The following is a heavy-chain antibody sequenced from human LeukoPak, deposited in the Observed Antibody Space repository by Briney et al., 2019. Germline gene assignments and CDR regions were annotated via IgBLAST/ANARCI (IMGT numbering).Heavy chain of an antibody. J-gene: IGHJ4*02. CDR3: ARDPQRREFDY. CDR2: ISYDGSNK. D-gene: IGHD1-26*01. Sequence: GGSLRLSCAASGFTFSSYGMHWVRQAPGKGLEWVAVISYDGSNKYYADSVKGRFTISRDNSKSTLYLQMNSLRVDDTAVYYCARDPQRREFDYWGQGTLVTVSS. CDR1: GFTFSSYG. V-gene: IGHV3-30*03.